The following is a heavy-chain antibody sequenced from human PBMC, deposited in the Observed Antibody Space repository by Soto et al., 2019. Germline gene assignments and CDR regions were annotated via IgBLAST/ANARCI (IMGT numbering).Heavy chain of an antibody. J-gene: IGHJ5*02. CDR2: INAANGDT. CDR1: GYTFTSYG. CDR3: VRRHVSATGIDWFDP. D-gene: IGHD6-13*01. V-gene: IGHV1-3*01. Sequence: QVQLVQSGTEVKKPGASVKVSCKASGYTFTSYGIHWVRQAPGQRLEWMGWINAANGDTKYSPKFQGRVTITRDTSASTAYIELSSLRSEDTAAYYRVRRHVSATGIDWFDPWGQGTLVTVSS.